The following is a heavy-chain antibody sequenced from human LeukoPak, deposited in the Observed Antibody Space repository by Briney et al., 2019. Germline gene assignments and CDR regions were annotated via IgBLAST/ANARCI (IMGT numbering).Heavy chain of an antibody. CDR1: GGSFSGYY. CDR3: ARGRGYSYGYIDY. CDR2: INHSGST. V-gene: IGHV4-34*01. D-gene: IGHD5-18*01. J-gene: IGHJ4*02. Sequence: SETLSLTCAVYGGSFSGYYWSWIRQPPGKGLEWIGEINHSGSTNYNPSLKSRVTISVDTSKNQFSLKLSSVTAADTAVYYCARGRGYSYGYIDYWGQGTLVTVSS.